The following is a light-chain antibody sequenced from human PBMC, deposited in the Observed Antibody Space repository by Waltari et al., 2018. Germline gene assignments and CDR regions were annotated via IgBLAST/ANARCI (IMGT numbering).Light chain of an antibody. J-gene: IGLJ2*01. V-gene: IGLV1-40*01. CDR3: QSYESGLSGSV. Sequence: HQVPERAPKRLIWGNTNRPSGVPDRFSGSKSGPSASLAITGLQAEDEAYYYCQSYESGLSGSVFGGGTKVTDL. CDR2: GNT.